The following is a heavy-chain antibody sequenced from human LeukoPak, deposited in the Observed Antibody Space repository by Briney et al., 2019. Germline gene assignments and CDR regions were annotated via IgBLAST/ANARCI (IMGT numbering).Heavy chain of an antibody. CDR1: GYTFTGYY. J-gene: IGHJ5*02. Sequence: RASVKVSCKASGYTFTGYYMHWVRQAPGQGLEWMGWINPNSGGTNYAQKFQGRVTMTRDTSISTAYMELSRLRSDDTAVYYCARDRHDFWSGYLVRRFDPWGQGTLVTVSS. D-gene: IGHD3-3*01. CDR3: ARDRHDFWSGYLVRRFDP. CDR2: INPNSGGT. V-gene: IGHV1-2*02.